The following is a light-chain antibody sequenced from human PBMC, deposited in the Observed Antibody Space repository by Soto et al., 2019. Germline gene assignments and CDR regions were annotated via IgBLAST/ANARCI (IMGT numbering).Light chain of an antibody. V-gene: IGLV2-14*01. CDR2: EVT. CDR3: SAYTTSSTV. CDR1: NSDGGDYND. J-gene: IGLJ1*01. Sequence: QSALTQPASVSGSPGQSITISCTGTNSDGGDYNDVSWYQQHPGTAPNLLIYEVTYPPSVVSNRFSGSKSGNTASLTISGLQADAEADYYSSAYTTSSTVFGTGTKLTVL.